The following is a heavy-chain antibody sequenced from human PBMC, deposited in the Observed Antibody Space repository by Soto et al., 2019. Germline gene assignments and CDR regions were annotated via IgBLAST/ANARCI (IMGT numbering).Heavy chain of an antibody. CDR2: INPNSVGT. CDR1: GYTFTGHY. D-gene: IGHD3-10*01. CDR3: AREPMVRAAHGFDI. V-gene: IGHV1-2*02. J-gene: IGHJ3*02. Sequence: QVQLVHSGAEVKKPGASVKVSCKASGYTFTGHYMHWVRQAPGQGLEWMGWINPNSVGTNYAQKFQGRVTMTRDTSISTAYMELSRLRSDDTAVYYCAREPMVRAAHGFDIWGQGTMVTVSS.